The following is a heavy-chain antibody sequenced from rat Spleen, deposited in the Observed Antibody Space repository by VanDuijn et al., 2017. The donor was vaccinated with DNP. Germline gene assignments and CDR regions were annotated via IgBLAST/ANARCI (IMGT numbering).Heavy chain of an antibody. CDR2: ISSHTSNT. Sequence: EVQLVESGGGLVQPGRSMKLSCAASGFTFSNYYMAWVRQAPTEGLECVTYISSHTSNTYYRDSVKGRFTISRDNAKNTQYLQMDSLRSEDTATYYCARGSTSIFWYFDFWGPGTMVTVSS. CDR1: GFTFSNYY. D-gene: IGHD1-2*01. V-gene: IGHV5-25*01. CDR3: ARGSTSIFWYFDF. J-gene: IGHJ1*01.